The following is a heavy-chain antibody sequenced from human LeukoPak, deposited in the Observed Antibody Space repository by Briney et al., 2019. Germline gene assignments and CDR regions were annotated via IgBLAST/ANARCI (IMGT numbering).Heavy chain of an antibody. J-gene: IGHJ6*03. V-gene: IGHV3-30*02. Sequence: GGSLRLSRVACVFSFSRYCMHWVRQAPGRGLAGVAFIRYEGSNKYYAYSVKGRFTISRDNSMNTLYLQMNSLRAEDTAVYYCTRGGEDINNRYYYYFHMDVWGKGTTVTVSS. CDR1: VFSFSRYC. D-gene: IGHD2/OR15-2a*01. CDR3: TRGGEDINNRYYYYFHMDV. CDR2: IRYEGSNK.